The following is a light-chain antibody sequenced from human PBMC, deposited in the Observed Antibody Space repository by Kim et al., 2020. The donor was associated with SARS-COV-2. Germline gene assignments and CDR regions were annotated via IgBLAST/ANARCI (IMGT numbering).Light chain of an antibody. Sequence: SASVGDRVTITGRASQSISSYLNWYQQKPGKAPKLLIYAASSLQSGVPSRFSGSGSGTDFTLTISSLQPEDFATYYCQQSYSTPTTFGQGTKLEIK. V-gene: IGKV1-39*01. CDR3: QQSYSTPTT. CDR1: QSISSY. CDR2: AAS. J-gene: IGKJ2*01.